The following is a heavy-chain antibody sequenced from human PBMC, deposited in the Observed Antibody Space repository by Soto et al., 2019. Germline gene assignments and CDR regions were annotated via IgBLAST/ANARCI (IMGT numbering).Heavy chain of an antibody. V-gene: IGHV3-15*01. J-gene: IGHJ6*02. CDR1: GFTFSNAW. D-gene: IGHD3-10*01. CDR2: IKSKTDGGTT. CDR3: TTAGTPLLWCGELSNGMDV. Sequence: GSLRLSCAASGFTFSNAWMSWVRQAPGKGLEWVGRIKSKTDGGTTDYAAPVKGRFTISRDDSKNTLYLQMNSLKTEDTAVYYCTTAGTPLLWCGELSNGMDVWGQGTTVTVSS.